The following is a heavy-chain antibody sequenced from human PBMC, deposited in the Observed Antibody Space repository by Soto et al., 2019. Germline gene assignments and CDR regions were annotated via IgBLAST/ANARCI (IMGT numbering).Heavy chain of an antibody. V-gene: IGHV4-39*01. D-gene: IGHD6-19*01. CDR2: NYYSGSI. CDR3: ARQSSGGYNWFDP. J-gene: IGHJ5*02. Sequence: QLQLQESGPGLVKPSETLSLTCSVSGGSISSSSYYWGWIRQPPGKGLEWIGSNYYSGSIYYNPSLKSRVTISVDTSKNQFSLKLSSVTAAETAVYYCARQSSGGYNWFDPWGQGTLVTVSS. CDR1: GGSISSSSYY.